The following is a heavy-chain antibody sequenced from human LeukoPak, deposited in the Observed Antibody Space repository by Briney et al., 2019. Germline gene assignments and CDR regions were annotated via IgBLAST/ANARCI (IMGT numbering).Heavy chain of an antibody. CDR1: GYTCTSYA. V-gene: IGHV7-4-1*01. D-gene: IGHD3-16*02. CDR3: ARAYQPWGGLSFPDY. J-gene: IGHJ4*02. Sequence: ASVKLSCKASGYTCTSYALNWVRQAPGPGLERMGLVNPNTRKPTYAQGFTGRFVFSLVASVSTAYPLIRSLEAAATTVFYCARAYQPWGGLSFPDYWGQGTLVTVSS. CDR2: VNPNTRKP.